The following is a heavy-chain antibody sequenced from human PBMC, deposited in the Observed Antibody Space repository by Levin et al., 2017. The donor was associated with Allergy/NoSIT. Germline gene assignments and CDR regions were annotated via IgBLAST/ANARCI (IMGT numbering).Heavy chain of an antibody. CDR1: GFTFSSYA. D-gene: IGHD2-15*01. CDR3: AKGWYCSGGSCYSVGLAAFDI. CDR2: ISGSGGST. J-gene: IGHJ3*02. Sequence: TGGSLRLSCAASGFTFSSYAMSWVRQAPGKGLEWVSAISGSGGSTYYADSVKGRFTISRDNSKNTLYLQMNSLRAEDTAVYYCAKGWYCSGGSCYSVGLAAFDIWGQGTMVTVSS. V-gene: IGHV3-23*01.